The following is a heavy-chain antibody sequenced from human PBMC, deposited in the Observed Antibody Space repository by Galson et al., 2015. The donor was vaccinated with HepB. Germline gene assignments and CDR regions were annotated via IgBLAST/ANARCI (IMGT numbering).Heavy chain of an antibody. D-gene: IGHD2-2*01. CDR3: VRGGQLPVRVHYYYYGMDV. Sequence: SVKVSCKASGYTFTNHGVSWVRQAPGQGLEWMGWIGPYNDNTYYAQTFQDRITLTTDTSTSTAYMELRSLRSDDTAMYYCVRGGQLPVRVHYYYYGMDVWGQGTTVTVSS. V-gene: IGHV1-18*01. CDR2: IGPYNDNT. CDR1: GYTFTNHG. J-gene: IGHJ6*02.